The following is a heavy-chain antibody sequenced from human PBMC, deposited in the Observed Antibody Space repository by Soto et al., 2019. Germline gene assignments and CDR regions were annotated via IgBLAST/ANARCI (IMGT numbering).Heavy chain of an antibody. CDR3: ARAVNFDY. CDR2: IYYSGST. V-gene: IGHV4-59*01. CDR1: GGSISYYY. Sequence: QVQLQESGPGLVKPSETLSLTCTVSGGSISYYYWSWIRQPPGKGLEWIGYIYYSGSTNYNPSLKGRVTISLDMSKNQFSLNLTSVTAADTAVYYCARAVNFDYWGQGILVTVSS. J-gene: IGHJ4*02.